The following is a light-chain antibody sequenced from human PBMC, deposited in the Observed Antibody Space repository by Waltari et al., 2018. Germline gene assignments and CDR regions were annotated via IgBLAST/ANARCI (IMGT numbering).Light chain of an antibody. Sequence: VLTQSPGTLSLSPGESATLSCRASQSLTKRYLAWYQQKPCQAPRLVIYGASSRAAGIPDRFSGSGSGTDFTLTISRLEPEDFAVYYCQQYGSSIMYTFGQGTKLEIK. J-gene: IGKJ2*01. V-gene: IGKV3-20*01. CDR3: QQYGSSIMYT. CDR2: GAS. CDR1: QSLTKRY.